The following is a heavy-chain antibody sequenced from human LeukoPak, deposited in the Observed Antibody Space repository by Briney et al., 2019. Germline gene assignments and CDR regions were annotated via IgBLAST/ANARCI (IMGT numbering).Heavy chain of an antibody. CDR3: ARRIDSSGFHLDS. Sequence: GESLKISCKGSGYTFTNNWLAWVRQMPGKGLEWMGAVYPGDSDTRYSPSFQGQITITADKSISTAYLQWSSLKASDTAIYYCARRIDSSGFHLDSWGQGTLVAVSS. D-gene: IGHD3-22*01. J-gene: IGHJ4*02. CDR1: GYTFTNNW. CDR2: VYPGDSDT. V-gene: IGHV5-51*01.